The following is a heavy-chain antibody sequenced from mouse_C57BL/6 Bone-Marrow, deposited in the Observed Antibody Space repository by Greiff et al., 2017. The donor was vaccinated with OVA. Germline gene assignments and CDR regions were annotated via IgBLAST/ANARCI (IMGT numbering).Heavy chain of an antibody. CDR3: ARWRGWAFDY. Sequence: QVQLQQSGPELVKPGASVKISCKASGYAFSSSWMNWVKQRPGKGLEWIGRIYPGDGDTNYNGKFKGKATLTADKSSSTAYMQLSSLTSEDSAIYFCARWRGWAFDYWGQGTTLTVSS. CDR2: IYPGDGDT. V-gene: IGHV1-82*01. J-gene: IGHJ2*01. CDR1: GYAFSSSW. D-gene: IGHD1-1*02.